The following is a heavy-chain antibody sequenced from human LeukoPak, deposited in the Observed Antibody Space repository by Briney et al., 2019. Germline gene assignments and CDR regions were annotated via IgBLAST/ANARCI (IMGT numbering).Heavy chain of an antibody. J-gene: IGHJ4*02. D-gene: IGHD1-1*01. CDR3: ASFDTTVITTDY. CDR2: IKEDGSQK. Sequence: GGSLRFSCAASGFTFSNYWMSWVRQAPGKGLEWVANIKEDGSQKHYLNSVKGRFTVSRDNAKSSLFLQMNSLRAEDTAVYYCASFDTTVITTDYWGQGTLVTVSS. CDR1: GFTFSNYW. V-gene: IGHV3-7*01.